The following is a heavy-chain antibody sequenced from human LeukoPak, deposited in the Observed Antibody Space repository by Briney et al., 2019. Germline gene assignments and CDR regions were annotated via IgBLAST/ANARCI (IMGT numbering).Heavy chain of an antibody. J-gene: IGHJ4*02. CDR1: GGSISGYY. CDR2: INHSGST. D-gene: IGHD3-3*01. Sequence: PSETLSLTCAVYGGSISGYYWSWIRQPPGKGLEWIGEINHSGSTNYNPSLKSRVTISVDTSKNQFSLKLSSVTAADTAVYYCARVGAVTIFGVDTDYWGQGTLVTVSS. V-gene: IGHV4-34*01. CDR3: ARVGAVTIFGVDTDY.